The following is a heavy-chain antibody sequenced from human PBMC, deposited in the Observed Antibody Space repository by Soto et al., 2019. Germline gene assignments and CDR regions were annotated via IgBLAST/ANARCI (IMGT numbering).Heavy chain of an antibody. CDR1: GDSVSANNAA. CDR2: TYYRSKWYN. CDR3: AREAEVVKGWVYFDY. J-gene: IGHJ4*02. D-gene: IGHD3-22*01. V-gene: IGHV6-1*01. Sequence: PSETLSLTCAISGDSVSANNAAWNWIRQSPSIGLEWLGRTYYRSKWYNDYAVSVKSRITINPDTSKNQFSLQLNSVTPENTAVYYCAREAEVVKGWVYFDYWGQGTLVTVSS.